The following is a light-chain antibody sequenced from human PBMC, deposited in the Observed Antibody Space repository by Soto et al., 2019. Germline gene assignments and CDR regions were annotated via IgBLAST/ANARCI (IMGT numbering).Light chain of an antibody. V-gene: IGKV1-5*03. CDR3: QQYNSYSWT. Sequence: DIQMTQSPSTLSGSVGDRVTITCRASQTISSWLAWYQQKPGKAPKLLIYMASSLESGVPSRFSGSGSGTEFTLTISSLQPDDFATYYCQQYNSYSWTFGQGTKVDIK. CDR1: QTISSW. J-gene: IGKJ1*01. CDR2: MAS.